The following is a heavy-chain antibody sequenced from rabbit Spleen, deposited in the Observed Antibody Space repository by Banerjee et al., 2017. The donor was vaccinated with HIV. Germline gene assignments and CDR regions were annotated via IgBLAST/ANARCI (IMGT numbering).Heavy chain of an antibody. J-gene: IGHJ4*01. CDR2: IYTGSSGNT. CDR1: GFTLSSSYW. V-gene: IGHV1S40*01. Sequence: QSLEESGGDLVKPGASLTLTCTASGFTLSSSYWICWVRQAPGKGLEWIGCIYTGSSGNTYYASWVNGRFTISKTSSTTVTLQMTSLTAADTAAYFCARADNLKGVGHSLWGPGTLVTVS. CDR3: ARADNLKGVGHSL. D-gene: IGHD4-1*01.